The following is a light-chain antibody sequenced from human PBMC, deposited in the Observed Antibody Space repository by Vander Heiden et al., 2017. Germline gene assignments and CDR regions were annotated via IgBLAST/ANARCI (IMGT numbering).Light chain of an antibody. CDR1: SSNIGKNY. Sequence: QSVLTQPPSVSAAPGQKVTISCSGSSSNIGKNYVSCYQQVPGTAPKLLIYDNNKRPSGIPDRFSGSKSGTSATLGITGLQTGDEADYYCGTWDSSLSNAVFGTGTKVTVL. V-gene: IGLV1-51*01. J-gene: IGLJ1*01. CDR2: DNN. CDR3: GTWDSSLSNAV.